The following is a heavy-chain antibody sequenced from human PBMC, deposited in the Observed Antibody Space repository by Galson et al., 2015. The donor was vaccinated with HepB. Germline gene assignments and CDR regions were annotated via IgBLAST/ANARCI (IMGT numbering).Heavy chain of an antibody. CDR3: ARDLSIAARYGDY. CDR1: GYTFINYG. D-gene: IGHD6-6*01. J-gene: IGHJ4*02. CDR2: ISAYNGNT. V-gene: IGHV1-18*01. Sequence: SVKVSCKASGYTFINYGISWVRQAPGQGLEWMGWISAYNGNTNFAQKLQGRVTMTTDTSTSTAYMELRSPRSDDTAVYYCARDLSIAARYGDYWGQGTLVTVSS.